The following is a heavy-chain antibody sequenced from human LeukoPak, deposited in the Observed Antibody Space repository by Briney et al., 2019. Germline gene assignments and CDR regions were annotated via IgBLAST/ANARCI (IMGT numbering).Heavy chain of an antibody. D-gene: IGHD6-19*01. V-gene: IGHV1-2*06. Sequence: ASVKVSCKASGYTFTDYYFHWVRQAPGQGLEWTGRINPNRGDTIYTQKFQGRVTMTRGTSISTSYMELSRLRSDDTAVYYCARMSIAVAGLLDYWGQGTLLTVSS. CDR3: ARMSIAVAGLLDY. J-gene: IGHJ4*02. CDR2: INPNRGDT. CDR1: GYTFTDYY.